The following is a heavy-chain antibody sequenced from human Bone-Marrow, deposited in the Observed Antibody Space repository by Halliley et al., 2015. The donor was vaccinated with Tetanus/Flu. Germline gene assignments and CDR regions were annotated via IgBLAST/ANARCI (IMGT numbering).Heavy chain of an antibody. CDR3: ARDGGFSSSWAKRSFDL. CDR2: IKQDGGEK. V-gene: IGHV3-7*01. CDR1: GFTFSNAW. D-gene: IGHD6-13*01. J-gene: IGHJ4*02. Sequence: SLRLSCAASGFTFSNAWMTWVRQAPGKGLEWVASIKQDGGEKYYVDSVKGRFTISRDNDKKSLYLQLNSLRAEDTAVYYCARDGGFSSSWAKRSFDLWGQGTLVTVSS.